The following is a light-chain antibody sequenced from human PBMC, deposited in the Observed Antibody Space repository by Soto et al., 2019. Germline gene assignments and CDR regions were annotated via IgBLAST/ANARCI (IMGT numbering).Light chain of an antibody. V-gene: IGKV1-39*01. Sequence: DIQMTQSPSSLSASVGDRVTITCRASQSISSYLNWYQQKPGKAPKLLIYAASSLQSGVPSRFSGSVSVTYFTLTISSLQPEDFATYYCQQSYSTPPFTFGPGTKVDIK. CDR1: QSISSY. CDR3: QQSYSTPPFT. CDR2: AAS. J-gene: IGKJ3*01.